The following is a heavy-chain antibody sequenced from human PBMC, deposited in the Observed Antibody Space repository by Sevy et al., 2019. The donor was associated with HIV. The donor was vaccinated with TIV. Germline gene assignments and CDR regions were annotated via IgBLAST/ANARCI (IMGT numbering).Heavy chain of an antibody. CDR2: IYYSGST. Sequence: SETLSLTCTVSGGSISSSSYYWGWSRQPPGKGLEWIGSIYYSGSTYYNPSLKSRVTISVDTSKNQFSLKLSSVTAADTAVYYCARLDDSSGSDAFDIWGQGTMVTVSS. V-gene: IGHV4-39*01. CDR1: GGSISSSSYY. CDR3: ARLDDSSGSDAFDI. D-gene: IGHD3-22*01. J-gene: IGHJ3*02.